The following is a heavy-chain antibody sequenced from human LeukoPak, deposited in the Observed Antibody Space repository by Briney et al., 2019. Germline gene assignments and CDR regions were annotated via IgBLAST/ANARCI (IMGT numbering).Heavy chain of an antibody. CDR1: GDSISSGTYY. CDR3: ARGGRYSFGLTRNAFDI. D-gene: IGHD5-18*01. J-gene: IGHJ3*02. Sequence: PSETLSLTCNVSGDSISSGTYYWKWIRQRPGKGLEWIGYIHHSGTTFYNPSLKSRVTISVDTSKNQFSLKLSSVTAADTAVYFCARGGRYSFGLTRNAFDIWGQGTVVSVSS. V-gene: IGHV4-31*03. CDR2: IHHSGTT.